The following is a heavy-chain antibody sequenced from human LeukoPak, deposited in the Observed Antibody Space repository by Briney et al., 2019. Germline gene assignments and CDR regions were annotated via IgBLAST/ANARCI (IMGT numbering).Heavy chain of an antibody. D-gene: IGHD6-13*01. CDR2: VNRAVSSS. CDR3: ARAGEAAAGYYYYGMDV. Sequence: GGSLRLSCAAPRVTFSRYWIHKLHKALGLELISLSRVNRAVSSSSYADSVMGRFTISRDNAKNTLYLQMNSLRAEDTAVYYCARAGEAAAGYYYYGMDVWGQGTTVTVSS. V-gene: IGHV3-74*01. J-gene: IGHJ6*02. CDR1: RVTFSRYW.